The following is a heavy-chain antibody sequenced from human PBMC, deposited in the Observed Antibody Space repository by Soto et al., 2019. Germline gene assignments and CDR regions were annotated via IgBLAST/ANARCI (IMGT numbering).Heavy chain of an antibody. D-gene: IGHD6-6*01. J-gene: IGHJ5*02. V-gene: IGHV4-34*01. CDR1: GGSFSGYY. CDR2: INHSGST. CDR3: ARGRQLAGGWFDP. Sequence: PSETLSLTCAVYGGSFSGYYWSWIRQPPGKGLEWIGEINHSGSTNYNPSLKSRVTISVDTSKNQFSLKLSSVTAADTAVYYCARGRQLAGGWFDPRGQGTLVTVSS.